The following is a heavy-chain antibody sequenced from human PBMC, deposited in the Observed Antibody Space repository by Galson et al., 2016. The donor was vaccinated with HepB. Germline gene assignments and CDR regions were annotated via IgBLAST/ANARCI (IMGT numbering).Heavy chain of an antibody. CDR1: GFTFSIEA. CDR2: TSYDGETK. D-gene: IGHD3-16*01. CDR3: AKDWGLGV. V-gene: IGHV3-30-3*02. Sequence: SLRLSCAASGFTFSIEAMYWVRQAPDKGLEFVAATSYDGETKYYADSVRGRFTTSRDNSKNTLYLQMNSLRVEDTALYYCAKDWGLGVWGQGTTVTVSS. J-gene: IGHJ6*02.